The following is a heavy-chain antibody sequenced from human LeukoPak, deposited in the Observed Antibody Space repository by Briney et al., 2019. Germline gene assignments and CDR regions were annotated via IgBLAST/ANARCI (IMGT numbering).Heavy chain of an antibody. CDR1: GFTFSDYY. J-gene: IGHJ4*02. V-gene: IGHV3-11*01. Sequence: GGSLRLSCAASGFTFSDYYMSWVRQAPGKGLEWVSYISSSGSTIYYADSVKGRFTISRDNAKNSLYLQMNSLRAEDTAVYYCAKSPGPYDGSGYYYVADYWGQGTLVTVSS. CDR2: ISSSGSTI. CDR3: AKSPGPYDGSGYYYVADY. D-gene: IGHD3-22*01.